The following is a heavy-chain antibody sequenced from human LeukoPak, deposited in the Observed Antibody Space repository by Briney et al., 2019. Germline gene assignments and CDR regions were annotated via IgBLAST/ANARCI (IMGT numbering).Heavy chain of an antibody. CDR1: GFTFSSYS. J-gene: IGHJ4*02. Sequence: GGSLRLSCAATGFTFSSYSMNWVRQAPGKGLEWISYISGGSTTIYYADSVKGRFTISRDNAKNSLFLQMNSLRAEDTAVYYCAKSPGPYGSGSYYKDYWGQGTLVTVSS. V-gene: IGHV3-48*01. CDR3: AKSPGPYGSGSYYKDY. D-gene: IGHD3-10*01. CDR2: ISGGSTTI.